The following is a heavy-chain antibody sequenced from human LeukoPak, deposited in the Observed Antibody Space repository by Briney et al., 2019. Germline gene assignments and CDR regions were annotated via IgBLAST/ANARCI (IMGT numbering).Heavy chain of an antibody. Sequence: PVGSLRLSCAASGFTFSSYSMNWVRQAPGKGLEWVSSISSSSSYIYYADSVKGRFTISRDNAKNSLYLQMNSLRAEDTAVYYCASEKTLYGGYDYWGQGTLVTVSS. CDR2: ISSSSSYI. J-gene: IGHJ4*02. CDR1: GFTFSSYS. D-gene: IGHD4/OR15-4a*01. V-gene: IGHV3-21*01. CDR3: ASEKTLYGGYDY.